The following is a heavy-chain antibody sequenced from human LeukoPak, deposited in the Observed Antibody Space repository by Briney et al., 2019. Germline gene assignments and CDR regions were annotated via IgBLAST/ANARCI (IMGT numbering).Heavy chain of an antibody. CDR1: GFTFSNAW. CDR3: SRSGAGRDYLDS. D-gene: IGHD3-10*01. J-gene: IGHJ4*02. Sequence: GGSLRLSCAASGFTFSNAWMSWVRQAPGKGLEWVGRIKSKTDGGTTDYAAPVKGRFTISRDDSKNTLYLQMNSLKTEDTAVYYCSRSGAGRDYLDSWGQGTLVTVSS. CDR2: IKSKTDGGTT. V-gene: IGHV3-15*01.